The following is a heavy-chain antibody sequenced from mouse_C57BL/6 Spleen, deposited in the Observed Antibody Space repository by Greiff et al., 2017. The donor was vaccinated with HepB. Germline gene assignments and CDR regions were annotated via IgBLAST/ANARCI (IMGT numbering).Heavy chain of an antibody. CDR2: IDPENGDT. CDR1: GFNIKDDY. Sequence: EVQLQESGAELVRPGASVKLSCTASGFNIKDDYMHWVKQRPEQGLEWIGWIDPENGDTEYASKFQGKATITADTSSNTAYLQLRSLTSEDTAVYYCTTSRQAWFAYWGQGTLVTVSA. D-gene: IGHD6-1*01. CDR3: TTSRQAWFAY. J-gene: IGHJ3*01. V-gene: IGHV14-4*01.